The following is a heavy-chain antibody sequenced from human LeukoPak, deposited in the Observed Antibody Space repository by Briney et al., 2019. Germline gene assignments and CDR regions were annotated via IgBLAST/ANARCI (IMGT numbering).Heavy chain of an antibody. CDR3: ARGESNYDILTGYLDY. CDR1: GYTFTSYY. J-gene: IGHJ4*02. V-gene: IGHV1-46*03. D-gene: IGHD3-9*01. CDR2: INPSGGST. Sequence: VKVSCKASGYTFTSYYMHWVPQAPGQGLEWIGIINPSGGSTSYAQKFQGRVTMTRDTSTSTVNMELSSLRSEDTGVYYCARGESNYDILTGYLDYWGQGTLVTVSS.